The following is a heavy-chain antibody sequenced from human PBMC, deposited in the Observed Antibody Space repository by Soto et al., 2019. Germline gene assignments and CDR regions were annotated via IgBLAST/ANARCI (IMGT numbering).Heavy chain of an antibody. Sequence: ASVKVSCKASGGTFSSYAISWVRQAPGQGLEWMGGIIPIFSTANYAQKFQGRVTITADESTSTAYMELSSLRSEDTAVYYCARGWDSSGYYRFDYWGQGTLVTVSS. J-gene: IGHJ4*02. CDR3: ARGWDSSGYYRFDY. V-gene: IGHV1-69*13. D-gene: IGHD3-22*01. CDR1: GGTFSSYA. CDR2: IIPIFSTA.